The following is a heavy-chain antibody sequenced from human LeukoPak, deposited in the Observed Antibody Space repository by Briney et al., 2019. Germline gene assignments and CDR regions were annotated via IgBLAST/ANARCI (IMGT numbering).Heavy chain of an antibody. CDR2: ISSSSSYI. CDR3: ARLVWGTDRYFDL. V-gene: IGHV3-21*01. CDR1: GFTFSSYS. J-gene: IGHJ4*02. D-gene: IGHD3-16*01. Sequence: PGGSLRLSCAVSGFTFSSYSVNWVRQAPGKGLEWVSSISSSSSYIYYADSLKGRFTISRDNPKNSLYLQMNSLRAEDTAVYYCARLVWGTDRYFDLWGQGTLVTVSS.